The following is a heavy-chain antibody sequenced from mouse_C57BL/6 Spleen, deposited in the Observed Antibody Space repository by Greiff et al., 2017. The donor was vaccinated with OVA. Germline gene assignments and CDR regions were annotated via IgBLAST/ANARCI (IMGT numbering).Heavy chain of an antibody. CDR3: ARGGTFAY. CDR2: IYPGDGDT. V-gene: IGHV1-80*01. Sequence: VQLQQSGAELVKPGASVKISCKASGYAFSSYWMNWVKPRPGKGLEWIGQIYPGDGDTNYNGKFKGKATLTADKSSSPAYMQLSSLTSDDSAVYFCARGGTFAYWGQGTLVTVSA. CDR1: GYAFSSYW. J-gene: IGHJ3*01. D-gene: IGHD3-3*01.